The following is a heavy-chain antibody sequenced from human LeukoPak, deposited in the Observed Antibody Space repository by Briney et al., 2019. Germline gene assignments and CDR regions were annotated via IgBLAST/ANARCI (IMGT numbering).Heavy chain of an antibody. J-gene: IGHJ3*02. V-gene: IGHV1-18*01. D-gene: IGHD3-3*01. CDR3: ARDFPYDYDFWSGYSHDAFDI. CDR1: GYTFTSYG. CDR2: ISAYNGNT. Sequence: ASVKVSCKASGYTFTSYGTSWVRQAPGQGLEWMGWISAYNGNTNYAQKLQGRVTMTTDTSTSTAYMELRSLRSDDTAVYYCARDFPYDYDFWSGYSHDAFDIWGRGTMVTVSS.